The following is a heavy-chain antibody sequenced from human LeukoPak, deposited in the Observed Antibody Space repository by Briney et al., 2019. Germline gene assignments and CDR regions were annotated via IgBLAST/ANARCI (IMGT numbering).Heavy chain of an antibody. CDR2: IYYSGST. CDR3: ASPPSELLRLGELSLIY. CDR1: GGSISSYY. V-gene: IGHV4-59*12. Sequence: NSSETLSLTCTVSGGSISSYYWSWIRQPPGKGLEWIGYIYYSGSTNYNPSLKSRVTISVDTSKNQFSLKLSSVTAADTAVYYCASPPSELLRLGELSLIYWGQGTLVTVSS. D-gene: IGHD3-16*02. J-gene: IGHJ4*02.